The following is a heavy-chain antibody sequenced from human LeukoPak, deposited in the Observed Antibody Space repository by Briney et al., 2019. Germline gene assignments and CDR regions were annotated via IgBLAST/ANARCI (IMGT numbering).Heavy chain of an antibody. CDR1: GFTFTGHY. Sequence: GASVKVSCKASGFTFTGHYIHWVRQAPGQGLECMGWINPNSGDTHSAQQFQGRVTMTRDTSISTAYMELNWLRSDDTAVYYCAREVAVPGVNAFDIWGQGTRVTVSS. CDR2: INPNSGDT. V-gene: IGHV1-2*02. D-gene: IGHD6-19*01. CDR3: AREVAVPGVNAFDI. J-gene: IGHJ3*02.